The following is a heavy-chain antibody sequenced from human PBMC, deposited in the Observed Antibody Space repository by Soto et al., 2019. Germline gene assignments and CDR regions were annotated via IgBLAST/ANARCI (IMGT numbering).Heavy chain of an antibody. V-gene: IGHV4-34*01. CDR2: INHSGRT. CDR3: ARGNIAAALVY. Sequence: QVQLQQWGAGLLKPSETLSLTCAVYGGSISGHYWNWIRQPPGKGLEWIGEINHSGRTNYNPSLKSRVTISVDTSKNQVSLNLGSVTAEDTAGYFCARGNIAAALVYWGQGTLVTVSS. CDR1: GGSISGHY. J-gene: IGHJ4*02. D-gene: IGHD6-13*01.